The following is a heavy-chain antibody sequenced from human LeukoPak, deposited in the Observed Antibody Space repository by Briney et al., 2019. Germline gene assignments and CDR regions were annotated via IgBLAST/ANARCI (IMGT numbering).Heavy chain of an antibody. V-gene: IGHV4-59*12. CDR2: IYYSGST. CDR3: AREGDSSGYYRY. Sequence: PSETLSLTCTVSGGSISSYYWSWIRQPPGKGLEWIGYIYYSGSTNYNPSLKSRVTISVDTSKNQFSLKLSSVTAADTAVYYCAREGDSSGYYRYWGQGTLVTVSS. CDR1: GGSISSYY. D-gene: IGHD3-22*01. J-gene: IGHJ4*02.